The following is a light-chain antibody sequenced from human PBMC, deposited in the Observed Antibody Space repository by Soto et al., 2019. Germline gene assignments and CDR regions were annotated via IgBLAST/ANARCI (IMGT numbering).Light chain of an antibody. Sequence: QSVLTQPASVSGSPGQPITISCTGTSGDVGGYNYVSWYQQHPGKVPKLIIYEVSKRPSGVSNRFSGSKSGNTASLTISGLQGEDESHYYCSSYTSDTTVLFGGGTKLTVL. CDR1: SGDVGGYNY. CDR3: SSYTSDTTVL. J-gene: IGLJ2*01. CDR2: EVS. V-gene: IGLV2-14*01.